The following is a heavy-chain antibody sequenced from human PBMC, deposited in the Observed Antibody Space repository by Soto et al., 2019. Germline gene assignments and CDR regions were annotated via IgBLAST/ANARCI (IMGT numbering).Heavy chain of an antibody. CDR3: AXXXXLWTGYLSPVDY. D-gene: IGHD3-3*01. V-gene: IGHV3-11*01. CDR1: GYTFSDYY. CDR2: IDTSSTKI. J-gene: IGHJ4*02. Sequence: QVQLVESGGDLVKPGGSLRLSCAASGYTFSDYYLSWIRQAPGKGLEWISYIDTSSTKIYYADSVRGRFTISRDNGKNSLFLEMNNLRVEDTAVYXXAXXXXLWTGYLSPVDYWGRGTLVTVSS.